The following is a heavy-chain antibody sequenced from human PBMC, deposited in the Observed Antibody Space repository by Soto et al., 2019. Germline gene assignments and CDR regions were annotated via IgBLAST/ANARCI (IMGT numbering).Heavy chain of an antibody. CDR2: NLPLFNIS. CDR1: GGAFSSYA. Sequence: QVQLVQSGAEVKKPGSSVKVSCTASGGAFSSYAISWVRQAPGQGLEWMGGNLPLFNISNYAQKFQGRFTITADEHTSTAYMSLSNMTADDTAVYYCARSGIGCGSWYFDLWGRGTLITVSS. CDR3: ARSGIGCGSWYFDL. V-gene: IGHV1-69*01. J-gene: IGHJ2*01. D-gene: IGHD2-21*01.